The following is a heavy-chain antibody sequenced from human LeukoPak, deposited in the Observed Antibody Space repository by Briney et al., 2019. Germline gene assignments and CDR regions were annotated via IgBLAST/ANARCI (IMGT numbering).Heavy chain of an antibody. CDR3: ARDQGLAFDI. CDR1: GGSISSGSYY. V-gene: IGHV4-61*02. D-gene: IGHD3-16*01. Sequence: SQTLSLTCTVSGGSISSGSYYWSWIRQPAGKGLEWIGRIYTSGSTNYNPSLKSRVTISVDTSKNQFSLKLSSVTAADTAVYYCARDQGLAFDIWGQGTMVTVSS. CDR2: IYTSGST. J-gene: IGHJ3*02.